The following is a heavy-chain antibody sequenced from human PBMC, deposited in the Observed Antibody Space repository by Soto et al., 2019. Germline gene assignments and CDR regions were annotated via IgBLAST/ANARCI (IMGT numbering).Heavy chain of an antibody. CDR3: ATRRNSHAYFDF. Sequence: GESLKISCKGSGYTFTSYWIAWVRQMPWKGLEWMGLIYPGDSDTRYSPSFQGQVTISADKFISSAYLQWSSLKASDTAMYYCATRRNSHAYFDFWGQGTLVTVSS. CDR2: IYPGDSDT. CDR1: GYTFTSYW. J-gene: IGHJ4*02. D-gene: IGHD4-4*01. V-gene: IGHV5-51*01.